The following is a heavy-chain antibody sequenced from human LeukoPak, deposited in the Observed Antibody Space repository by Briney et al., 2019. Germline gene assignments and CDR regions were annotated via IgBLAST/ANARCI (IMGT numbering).Heavy chain of an antibody. CDR3: AKDPNGDYIGTFDI. CDR2: ISGSGITT. CDR1: GFTFSGYT. Sequence: GGSLRLSCAASGFTFSGYTMNWVRQAPGKGPEWVSSISGSGITTNYADSVKGRFTISREYSNNTLYLQMSSLRAEDTAIYYCAKDPNGDYIGTFDIWGQGTMVIVS. V-gene: IGHV3-23*01. D-gene: IGHD4-17*01. J-gene: IGHJ3*02.